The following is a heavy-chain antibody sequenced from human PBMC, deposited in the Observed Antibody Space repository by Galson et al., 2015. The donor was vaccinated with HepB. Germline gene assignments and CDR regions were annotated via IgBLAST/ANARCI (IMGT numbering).Heavy chain of an antibody. Sequence: SLRLSCAASGFTFSTYGVHWVRQAPGKGLEWVGVKWYDGSNKYYADSVKGRFAISRDNSENTLYLQMNSLRAEDTAVYYCARDDCSGASCYLFFDYWGQGTLVTVSS. CDR1: GFTFSTYG. J-gene: IGHJ4*02. V-gene: IGHV3-33*01. CDR3: ARDDCSGASCYLFFDY. CDR2: KWYDGSNK. D-gene: IGHD2-15*01.